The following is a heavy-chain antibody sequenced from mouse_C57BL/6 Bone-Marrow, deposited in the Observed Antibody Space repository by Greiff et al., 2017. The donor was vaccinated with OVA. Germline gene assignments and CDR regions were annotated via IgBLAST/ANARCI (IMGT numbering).Heavy chain of an antibody. CDR3: ASDGYFAWFAY. Sequence: QVQLKHSGPELVKPGASVKISCKASGYSFTSYYIHWVKQRPGQGLEWIGWIYPGSGNTKYNEKFKGKATLTADTSSSTAYMQLSSLTSEDSAVYYCASDGYFAWFAYWGQGTLVTVSA. CDR2: IYPGSGNT. V-gene: IGHV1-66*01. D-gene: IGHD2-3*01. CDR1: GYSFTSYY. J-gene: IGHJ3*01.